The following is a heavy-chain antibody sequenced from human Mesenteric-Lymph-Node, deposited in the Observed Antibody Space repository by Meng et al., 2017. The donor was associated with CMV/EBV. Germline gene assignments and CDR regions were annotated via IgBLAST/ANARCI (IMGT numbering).Heavy chain of an antibody. J-gene: IGHJ6*02. CDR2: INYSGTT. V-gene: IGHV4-34*01. CDR1: SGSLSGYY. D-gene: IGHD2-2*01. CDR3: ARGLVVVNTWPSYYYYGTDV. Sequence: SETLSLTCAVYSGSLSGYYWSWIRQPPGKGLEWVGEINYSGTTNYNPSLKSRVTISLDTSKNQFSLNLSSVTAADTAVYYCARGLVVVNTWPSYYYYGTDVWGQGTTVTVSS.